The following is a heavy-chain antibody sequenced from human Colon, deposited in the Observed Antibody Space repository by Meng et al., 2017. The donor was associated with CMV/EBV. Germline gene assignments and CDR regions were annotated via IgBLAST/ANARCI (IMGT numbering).Heavy chain of an antibody. V-gene: IGHV1-2*02. J-gene: IGHJ4*02. Sequence: SCKTSGSSSTPYALHLVRQAPGQGLEWMGWITPNMGGPTYAQKFKGRVTVTKDTSISTVYMEVNSLTSDDTAVYYCARAGDDYFDLWGQGTLVTVSS. CDR3: ARAGDDYFDL. D-gene: IGHD5-24*01. CDR1: GSSSTPYA. CDR2: ITPNMGGP.